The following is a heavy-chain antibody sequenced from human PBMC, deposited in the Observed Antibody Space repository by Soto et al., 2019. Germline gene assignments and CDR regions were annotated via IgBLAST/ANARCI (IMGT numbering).Heavy chain of an antibody. Sequence: GGSLRLSCAASGFTFSSYAMSWVRQAPGKGLEWVSAISGSGGSTYYADSVKGRFTISRDNSKNTLYLQMNSLRAKDTAVYYCAKDPTITGDPGIWGQGTMVTVSS. CDR2: ISGSGGST. CDR1: GFTFSSYA. CDR3: AKDPTITGDPGI. D-gene: IGHD7-27*01. J-gene: IGHJ3*02. V-gene: IGHV3-23*01.